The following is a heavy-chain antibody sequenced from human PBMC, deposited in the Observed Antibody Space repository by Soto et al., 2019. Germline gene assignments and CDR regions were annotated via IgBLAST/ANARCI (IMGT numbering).Heavy chain of an antibody. CDR2: IMPVFGTA. CDR3: ARARDYDLLTAREYALDV. CDR1: GGSFRNYG. V-gene: IGHV1-69*01. D-gene: IGHD3-9*01. J-gene: IGHJ6*02. Sequence: QVQLVQSGAEVKTVMSSVRVSCKVSGGSFRNYGITWVRQSPGQGLEWMGGIMPVFGTAVYAQNFQGRVTISADEFRTTASLELSSLSPYDTAVYFCARARDYDLLTAREYALDVWGQGTPVTV.